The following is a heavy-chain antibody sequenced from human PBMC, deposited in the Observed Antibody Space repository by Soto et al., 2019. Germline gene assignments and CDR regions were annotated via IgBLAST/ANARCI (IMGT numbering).Heavy chain of an antibody. J-gene: IGHJ6*02. CDR1: GGTFSSYA. CDR3: AKTPENDYYGMDV. Sequence: HVQLVQSGAEVKKPGSSVKVSCKASGGTFSSYAISWVRQAPGQGLEWMGGIIPIVGTADYAQKFQGRVTITADESMSTAYVVLSSLISEDTAVYYCAKTPENDYYGMDVWVQGTTVTVSS. V-gene: IGHV1-69*12. CDR2: IIPIVGTA.